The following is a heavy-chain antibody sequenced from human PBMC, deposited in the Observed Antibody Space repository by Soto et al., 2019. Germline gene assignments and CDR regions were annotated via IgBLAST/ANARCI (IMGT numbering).Heavy chain of an antibody. CDR1: GYTFPDYY. CDR2: VNIYSGGT. V-gene: IGHV1-2*02. J-gene: IGHJ5*02. CDR3: ARRGSKQTWFDP. Sequence: ASVRLSCKASGYTFPDYYIYWVRQAPGQGLEWMGWVNIYSGGTNQAPKLRGRITMTRVSSITTAYMELRGLTFDDPAVYFCARRGSKQTWFDPWGKGNLGTVPS. D-gene: IGHD6-13*01.